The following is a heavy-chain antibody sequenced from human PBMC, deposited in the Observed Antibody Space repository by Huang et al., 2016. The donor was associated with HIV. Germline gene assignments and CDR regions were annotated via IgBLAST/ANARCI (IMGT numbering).Heavy chain of an antibody. CDR3: ARHFSYYDSSGYTPWDAFDI. D-gene: IGHD3-22*01. CDR2: IYYSGST. J-gene: IGHJ3*02. CDR1: GGSITSSSYY. V-gene: IGHV4-39*01. Sequence: QLQLQGSGPGLVKPSETLSLTCTVSGGSITSSSYYWGWIRQPPGKGLEWVGSIYYSGSTDYHPALKSRVTVSVYTSKNQVSLKLSSVTAADTAVYYCARHFSYYDSSGYTPWDAFDIWGQGTMVTVSS.